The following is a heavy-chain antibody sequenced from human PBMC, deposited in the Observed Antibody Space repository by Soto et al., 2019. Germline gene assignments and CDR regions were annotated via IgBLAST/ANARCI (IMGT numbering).Heavy chain of an antibody. V-gene: IGHV4-31*03. CDR3: SRDRALGSGYDLGYGMDV. CDR1: GGSISSGGYY. Sequence: QVQLQESGPGLVKPSQTLSLTCTVSGGSISSGGYYWSWIRQHPGKGLEWIGYIYYSGSTYYNPSLKSRVTTSVDTSKNQFSLKLSSVTAADTAVYYCSRDRALGSGYDLGYGMDVWGHGTTVTVSS. CDR2: IYYSGST. D-gene: IGHD5-12*01. J-gene: IGHJ6*02.